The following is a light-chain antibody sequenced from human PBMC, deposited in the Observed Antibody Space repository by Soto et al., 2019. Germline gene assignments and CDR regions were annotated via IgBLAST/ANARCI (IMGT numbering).Light chain of an antibody. CDR3: KHYNSYSEA. J-gene: IGKJ1*01. V-gene: IGKV1-5*03. CDR1: QTISSW. CDR2: KAY. Sequence: DIQMTQSPSTLSGSVGDRVTITCRASQTISSWLAWYQQKPGKAHKLLIYKAYTLKSGVQSRFSGSGPGTEFTLTIRSLQPDDFATYYCKHYNSYSEAFGQGTKVDIK.